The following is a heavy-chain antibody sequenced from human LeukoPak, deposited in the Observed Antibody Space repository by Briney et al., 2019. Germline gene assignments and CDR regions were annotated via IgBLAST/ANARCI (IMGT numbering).Heavy chain of an antibody. D-gene: IGHD6-13*01. CDR1: GYTFTGHY. Sequence: ASVKVSFKASGYTFTGHYMHWGRQAPGQALEWMGWVSPYSGDTNYAQKFEGRVTMTRDTSINTVYMELSRLRSDDTAVYFCARVRIEAAGRGLDYWGQGTPVTVSS. CDR3: ARVRIEAAGRGLDY. V-gene: IGHV1-2*02. CDR2: VSPYSGDT. J-gene: IGHJ4*02.